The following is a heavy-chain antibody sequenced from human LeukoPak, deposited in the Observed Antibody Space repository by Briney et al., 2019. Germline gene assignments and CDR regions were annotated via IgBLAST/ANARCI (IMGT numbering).Heavy chain of an antibody. CDR2: INVYGGHA. CDR3: ARPRRRYYYYGMDV. Sequence: ASVRVSCKASGYTFNSFGINWMRQAPGQGLERMGWINVYGGHAKYAQKFLGRVSLTTDTSTSTAYMELRSLTSDDTAVYFCARPRRRYYYYGMDVWGQGTSVTVSS. J-gene: IGHJ6*02. CDR1: GYTFNSFG. V-gene: IGHV1-18*04.